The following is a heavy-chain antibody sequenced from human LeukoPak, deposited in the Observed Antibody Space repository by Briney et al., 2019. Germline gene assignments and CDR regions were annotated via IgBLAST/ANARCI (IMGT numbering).Heavy chain of an antibody. CDR1: GGSISSSSYY. Sequence: SETLSLTCTVSGGSISSSSYYWGWIRQPPGKGLEWIGSIYYSGSTYYNPSLKSRVTISVDTSKNQFSLKLSSVTAADTAVYYCARVGGYNWNVYYYYYMDVWGKGTTVTVSS. J-gene: IGHJ6*03. V-gene: IGHV4-39*07. CDR2: IYYSGST. CDR3: ARVGGYNWNVYYYYYMDV. D-gene: IGHD1-1*01.